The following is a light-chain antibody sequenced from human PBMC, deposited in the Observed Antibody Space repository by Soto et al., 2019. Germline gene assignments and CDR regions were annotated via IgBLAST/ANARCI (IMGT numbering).Light chain of an antibody. CDR3: QQSYDTPVT. CDR1: QSISVY. CDR2: AAS. J-gene: IGKJ3*01. Sequence: IQMTQSPSSLAASVGERVIITCRASQSISVYLTWYQQKSGKAPKLLIYAASRLQSGVPSRFSGAGSGTEFTLTITNLQPEDYETYCCQQSYDTPVTFGPGTNVDIK. V-gene: IGKV1-39*01.